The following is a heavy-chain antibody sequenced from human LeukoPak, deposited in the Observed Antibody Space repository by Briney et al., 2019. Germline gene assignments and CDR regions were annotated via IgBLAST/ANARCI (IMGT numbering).Heavy chain of an antibody. CDR3: VRKMKTGSSSGDYVY. V-gene: IGHV3-21*06. D-gene: IGHD3-10*02. J-gene: IGHJ4*02. CDR2: ISTSSTYI. Sequence: GGSLRLSCAASGFIFSGHTMNWVRQAPGRGLEWVSSISTSSTYIYYAGSVEGRFTISRDNPKNSLFLQMSSLRAEDTAIYYCVRKMKTGSSSGDYVYGGQGTLVTVSS. CDR1: GFIFSGHT.